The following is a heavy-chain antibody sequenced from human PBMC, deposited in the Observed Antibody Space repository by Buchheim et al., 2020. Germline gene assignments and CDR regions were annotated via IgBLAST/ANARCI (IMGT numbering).Heavy chain of an antibody. CDR2: INPGGEPI. CDR1: GYTFTRFY. J-gene: IGHJ4*02. Sequence: QVQLVQSGAEVKKPGASVRISCKASGYTFTRFYIHWFRQAPGQGLEWMGIINPGGEPITYALKFQGRVTMTRDTSTNTVYMELSSLRSEDTAMYYCARELGSTYYFDSWGQGTL. CDR3: ARELGSTYYFDS. V-gene: IGHV1-46*03. D-gene: IGHD3-10*01.